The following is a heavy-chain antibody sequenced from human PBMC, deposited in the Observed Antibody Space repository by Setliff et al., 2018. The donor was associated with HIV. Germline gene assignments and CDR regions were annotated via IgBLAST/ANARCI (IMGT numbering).Heavy chain of an antibody. Sequence: GESLKISCKGSGYTFTSYWIGWVRQMPRKGLEWMGIIYPGDSDTRYSPSFQGRVTISADKSINTAYLQWSSLQASDTAMYYCARRASKASLDYWGQGTLVTVSS. J-gene: IGHJ4*02. CDR2: IYPGDSDT. CDR1: GYTFTSYW. CDR3: ARRASKASLDY. V-gene: IGHV5-51*01.